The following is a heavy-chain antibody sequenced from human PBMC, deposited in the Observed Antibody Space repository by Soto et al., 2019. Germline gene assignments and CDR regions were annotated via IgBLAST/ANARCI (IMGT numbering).Heavy chain of an antibody. D-gene: IGHD7-27*01. CDR2: MNPNSGNT. J-gene: IGHJ6*03. CDR1: GYTFTSYD. CDR3: AREGTGEPYYYYYTDV. V-gene: IGHV1-8*01. Sequence: ASVKVSCKASGYTFTSYDINWVRQATGQGLEWMGWMNPNSGNTGYAQKFQGRVTMTRNTSISTAYMELSSLRSEDTAVYYCAREGTGEPYYYYYTDVWGKGTTVTVSS.